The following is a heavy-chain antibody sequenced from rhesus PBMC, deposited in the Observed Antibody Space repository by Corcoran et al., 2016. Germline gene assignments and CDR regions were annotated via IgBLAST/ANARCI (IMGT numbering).Heavy chain of an antibody. Sequence: QVQLQESGPGLVKPSETLSLTCAVSGGSISSNYWSWLRQAPGKGLEWIGRIYGSGGSTDYNPSLKRRVTISSDTSKNQFSLKLSAVTAADTAVYYCARVAAAAGTGYFDYWGQGVLVTVSS. CDR1: GGSISSNY. J-gene: IGHJ4*01. V-gene: IGHV4-160*01. D-gene: IGHD6-25*01. CDR2: IYGSGGST. CDR3: ARVAAAAGTGYFDY.